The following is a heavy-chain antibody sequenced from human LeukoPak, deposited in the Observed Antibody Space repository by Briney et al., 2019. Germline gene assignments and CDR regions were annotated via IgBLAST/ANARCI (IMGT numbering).Heavy chain of an antibody. V-gene: IGHV3-7*03. J-gene: IGHJ4*02. CDR1: GFSFNNYR. CDR3: TRDYRGTFDY. D-gene: IGHD1-26*01. CDR2: IKQDGSEK. Sequence: PGGSLRLSCVASGFSFNNYRMTWVRQAPGKGLEWVANIKQDGSEKNYVDSVKGRFTISRDNAKNSLYLQMNSLRAEDTAIYYCTRDYRGTFDYWGQGTLVTVSS.